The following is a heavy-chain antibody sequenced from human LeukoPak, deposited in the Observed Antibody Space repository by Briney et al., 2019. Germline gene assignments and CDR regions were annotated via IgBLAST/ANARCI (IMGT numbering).Heavy chain of an antibody. CDR1: GFTFSNAW. V-gene: IGHV3-15*01. CDR3: NTDGVVVVTANRFSWFDP. CDR2: IKSKTDGGTT. Sequence: GGSLRLSCAASGFTFSNAWMSWVRQAPGKGLEWVGRIKSKTDGGTTDYAAPVKGRFTISRDDSKNTLYLQMNSLKTEDTAVYYCNTDGVVVVTANRFSWFDPWGQGTLVTVSS. J-gene: IGHJ5*02. D-gene: IGHD2-21*02.